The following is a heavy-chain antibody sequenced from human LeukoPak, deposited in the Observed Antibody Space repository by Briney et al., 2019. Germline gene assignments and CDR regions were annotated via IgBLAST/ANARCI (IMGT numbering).Heavy chain of an antibody. V-gene: IGHV4-34*01. J-gene: IGHJ1*01. CDR2: INHSGST. Sequence: NTSETLSLTCAVYGGSFSGYYWSRIRQPPGKGLEWIGEINHSGSTNYNPSLKSRVTISVDTSKNQFSLKLSSVTAADTAVYYCARATIYGDHNFQHWGQGTLVTVSS. CDR3: ARATIYGDHNFQH. CDR1: GGSFSGYY. D-gene: IGHD4-17*01.